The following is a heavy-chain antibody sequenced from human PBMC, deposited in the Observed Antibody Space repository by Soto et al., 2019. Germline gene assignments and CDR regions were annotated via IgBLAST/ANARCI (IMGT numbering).Heavy chain of an antibody. Sequence: NPSETLSLTCTVSGGSISSYYWSWIRQPPGKGLEWIGYIYYSGSTNYNPSLKSRVTISVDTSKNQFSLKLSSVTAADTAVYCCARGAHYDFWSIDYYYYGMDVWGQGTTVTVSS. V-gene: IGHV4-59*01. J-gene: IGHJ6*02. D-gene: IGHD3-3*01. CDR1: GGSISSYY. CDR3: ARGAHYDFWSIDYYYYGMDV. CDR2: IYYSGST.